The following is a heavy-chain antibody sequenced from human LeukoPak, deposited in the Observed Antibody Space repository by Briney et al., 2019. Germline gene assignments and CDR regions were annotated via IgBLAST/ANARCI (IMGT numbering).Heavy chain of an antibody. CDR3: ARGSYSSSWYPLVPFDP. V-gene: IGHV3-21*01. J-gene: IGHJ5*02. CDR2: ISSSSSYI. D-gene: IGHD6-13*01. Sequence: GGSLRLSCAASGFTFSSYSMNWVRQAPGKGLEWVSSISSSSSYIYYADSVKGRFTISRDNAKNSLYLQMNSLRAEDTAVYYCARGSYSSSWYPLVPFDPWGQGTLVTVSS. CDR1: GFTFSSYS.